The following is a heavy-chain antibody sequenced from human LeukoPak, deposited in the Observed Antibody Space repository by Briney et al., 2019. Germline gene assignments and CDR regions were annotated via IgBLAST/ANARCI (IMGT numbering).Heavy chain of an antibody. CDR2: IWYDGSNK. CDR1: GFTFSSYG. J-gene: IGHJ6*02. D-gene: IGHD5-12*01. V-gene: IGHV3-33*01. Sequence: GGSLRLSCAASGFTFSSYGMHWVRQAPGKGLEWVAVIWYDGSNKYYADSAKGRFTISRDNSKNTLYLQMNSLRAEDTAVYYCARSWLRLRYYYYGMDVWGQGTTVTVSS. CDR3: ARSWLRLRYYYYGMDV.